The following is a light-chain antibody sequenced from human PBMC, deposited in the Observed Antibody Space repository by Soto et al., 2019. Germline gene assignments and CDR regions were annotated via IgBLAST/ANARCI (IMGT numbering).Light chain of an antibody. CDR1: QTVGRNY. CDR3: HQYASSPLT. J-gene: IGKJ1*01. V-gene: IGKV3-20*01. Sequence: EIVLTQSPGTLSLSPGERATLSCRASQTVGRNYLAWYQQKPGQAPRLLIHGASSRATGIPDRFSGSVSGTDFTLTISRLEPEDFAVYYCHQYASSPLTFGQGTKVDIK. CDR2: GAS.